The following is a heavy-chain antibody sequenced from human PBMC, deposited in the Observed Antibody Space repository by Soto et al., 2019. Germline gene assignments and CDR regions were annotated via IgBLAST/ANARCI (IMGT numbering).Heavy chain of an antibody. D-gene: IGHD3-22*01. CDR2: ISSNGGST. J-gene: IGHJ5*02. CDR3: ALIEVVVPNLDWFDP. Sequence: GGSLRLSCSASGFTFSSYAMHWVRQAPGKGLGYVSAISSNGGSTYYADSVKGRFTISRDNSKNTLYLQMSSLRAEDTAVYYCALIEVVVPNLDWFDPWSQGTLVTVSA. CDR1: GFTFSSYA. V-gene: IGHV3-64D*08.